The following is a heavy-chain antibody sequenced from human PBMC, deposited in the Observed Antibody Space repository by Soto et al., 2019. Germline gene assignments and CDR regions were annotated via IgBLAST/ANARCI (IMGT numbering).Heavy chain of an antibody. V-gene: IGHV1-69*19. D-gene: IGHD3-10*01. CDR2: ISPMFGAA. CDR1: GGTFNTYA. CDR3: AREVQVHTPAFVY. J-gene: IGHJ4*02. Sequence: QVQLVQSGAEMKKPGSSVKVSCQSSGGTFNTYAMNWVRQAPGQGPEWMGDISPMFGAANYAPKFQGRVTIPANESTGTSYMQLSILTSEDTALYFCAREVQVHTPAFVYWGQGTLVTVSS.